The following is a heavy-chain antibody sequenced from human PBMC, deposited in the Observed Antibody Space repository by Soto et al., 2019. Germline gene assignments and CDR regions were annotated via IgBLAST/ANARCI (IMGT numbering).Heavy chain of an antibody. J-gene: IGHJ4*02. V-gene: IGHV3-30*03. CDR2: ISYDGSNK. D-gene: IGHD4-17*01. CDR3: ARGYGDPDY. Sequence: QVQLVESGGGVVQPGRSLRLSCAASGFTFSSYGMHWVRQAPGKGLEWVAVISYDGSNKYYADSVKGRFTISRDNSKNALYLQMNSLRAEDTAVYYCARGYGDPDYWGQGTLVTVSS. CDR1: GFTFSSYG.